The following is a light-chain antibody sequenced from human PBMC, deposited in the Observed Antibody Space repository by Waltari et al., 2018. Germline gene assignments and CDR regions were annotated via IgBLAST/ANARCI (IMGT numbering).Light chain of an antibody. Sequence: QSALTQPPSASGSPGQSVPISCPGTSSAVGGYNFVSWYQQHPGKVPTVMIYEVSKRPSGVPDRFSGSKSGNTASLTVSGLQAEDEADYYCSSYAGSSYVFGTGTKVTVL. V-gene: IGLV2-8*01. CDR1: SSAVGGYNF. J-gene: IGLJ1*01. CDR3: SSYAGSSYV. CDR2: EVS.